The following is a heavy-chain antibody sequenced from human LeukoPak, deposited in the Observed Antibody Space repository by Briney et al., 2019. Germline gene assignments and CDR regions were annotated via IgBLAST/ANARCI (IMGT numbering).Heavy chain of an antibody. D-gene: IGHD2-2*01. Sequence: ASVKVSCKASGYTFPNYGFTWVRQAPGQGLEWMGWISSYNGNTQYAQNFQGRLTLTKDTSTNTAYMDLRSLRSNDTAVYYCATPAKGAYFYYYMDVWGAGTTVTVSS. CDR1: GYTFPNYG. V-gene: IGHV1-18*01. J-gene: IGHJ6*03. CDR3: ATPAKGAYFYYYMDV. CDR2: ISSYNGNT.